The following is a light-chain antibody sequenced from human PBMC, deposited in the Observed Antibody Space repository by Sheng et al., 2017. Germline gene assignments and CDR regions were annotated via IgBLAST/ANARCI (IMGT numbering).Light chain of an antibody. J-gene: IGKJ4*01. Sequence: IQMTQSPSTLSASVGDRVTITCRASQTLNNALAWYQVKPGKAPKFLIYQASTLQQGVPSRFSGSGSGTDFTFTISNLQPEDFATYYCQRLDDYPLTFGGGTKVEIK. CDR3: QRLDDYPLT. CDR2: QAS. V-gene: IGKV1-5*03. CDR1: QTLNNA.